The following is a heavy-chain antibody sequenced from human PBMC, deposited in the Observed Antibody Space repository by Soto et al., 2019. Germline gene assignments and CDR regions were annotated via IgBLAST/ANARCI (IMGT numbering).Heavy chain of an antibody. CDR1: GFTFSSYG. V-gene: IGHV3-30*03. CDR2: ISYDGSNT. CDR3: VGPYDH. Sequence: QVQLVESGGGVVQPGRSLRLSCVASGFTFSSYGMHWVRQAPGKGLEWVAVISYDGSNTYYADSVKGRFTISRDNSKNTLYMQMNSLRADDTAVYYCVGPYDHWGQGTLVTVSS. J-gene: IGHJ4*02. D-gene: IGHD3-16*01.